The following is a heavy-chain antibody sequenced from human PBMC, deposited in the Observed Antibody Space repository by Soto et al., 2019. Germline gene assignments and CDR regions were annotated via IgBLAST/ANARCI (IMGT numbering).Heavy chain of an antibody. CDR1: GGSISSYY. J-gene: IGHJ5*02. V-gene: IGHV4-59*08. CDR3: ARLHVPWFDP. CDR2: IYYSGST. Sequence: SSETLSLTCTVSGGSISSYYWSWIRQPPGKGLEWIGYIYYSGSTNYNPSLKSRVTISVDASKNQFSLKLSSVTAADTAVYYCARLHVPWFDPWGQGTLVTVSS. D-gene: IGHD3-16*01.